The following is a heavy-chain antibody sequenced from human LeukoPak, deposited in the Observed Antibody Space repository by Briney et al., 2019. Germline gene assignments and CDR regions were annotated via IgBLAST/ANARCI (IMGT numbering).Heavy chain of an antibody. CDR3: ARSHPYYDILTGSDY. V-gene: IGHV1-46*01. CDR1: GYTFTRYY. Sequence: GASVKVSCKASGYTFTRYYMHWVRQAPGQGLEWMGIINPSGGSTSYAQKFQGRVTMTRDTSTSTAYMELRSLRSDDTAVYYCARSHPYYDILTGSDYWGQGTLVTVSS. D-gene: IGHD3-9*01. CDR2: INPSGGST. J-gene: IGHJ4*02.